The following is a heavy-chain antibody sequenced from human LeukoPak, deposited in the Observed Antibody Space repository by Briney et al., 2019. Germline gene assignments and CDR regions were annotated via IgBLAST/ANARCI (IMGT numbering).Heavy chain of an antibody. D-gene: IGHD6-19*01. CDR3: ARDDYSSGWGGY. Sequence: PGGSLRLSCAASGFTFSSYAMSWVRQAPGKGLEWVSAISGSGGSTYYADSVKGRFTISRDNSKNTLYLQMNSLRAEDTAVYYCARDDYSSGWGGYWGQGTLVTVSS. CDR1: GFTFSSYA. V-gene: IGHV3-23*01. J-gene: IGHJ4*02. CDR2: ISGSGGST.